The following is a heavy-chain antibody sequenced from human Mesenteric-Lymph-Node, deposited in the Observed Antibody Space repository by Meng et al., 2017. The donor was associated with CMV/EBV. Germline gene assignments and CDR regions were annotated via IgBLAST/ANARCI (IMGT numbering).Heavy chain of an antibody. CDR3: TSNRDGYNLADH. V-gene: IGHV3-11*04. Sequence: CAASGFTFSDYYMSWIRQAPGKGLEWVSYISSSGSTIYYADSVKGRFTISRDNAKNSLYLQMNSLRAEDTAVYYCTSNRDGYNLADHWGQGTRVTVSS. CDR1: GFTFSDYY. CDR2: ISSSGSTI. D-gene: IGHD5-24*01. J-gene: IGHJ4*02.